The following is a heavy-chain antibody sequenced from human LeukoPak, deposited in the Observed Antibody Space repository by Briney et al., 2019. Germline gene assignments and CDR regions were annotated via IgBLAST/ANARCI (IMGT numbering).Heavy chain of an antibody. J-gene: IGHJ6*02. CDR2: FSYSGST. Sequence: SETLSLTCTVSGGSFSNYYWSWIRQPSGKGLEWIAYFSYSGSTKYSPSLKSRVTISVDTSKNQFSLKLSSVTAADTAVYYCARDQVVVVAAIYYYYYGMDVWGQGTTVTVSS. D-gene: IGHD2-15*01. CDR1: GGSFSNYY. CDR3: ARDQVVVVAAIYYYYYGMDV. V-gene: IGHV4-59*12.